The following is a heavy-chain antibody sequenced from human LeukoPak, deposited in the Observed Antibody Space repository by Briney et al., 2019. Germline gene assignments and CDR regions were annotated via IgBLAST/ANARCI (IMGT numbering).Heavy chain of an antibody. J-gene: IGHJ4*02. CDR2: IYGGGST. V-gene: IGHV3-53*04. CDR1: GFTVSSNY. CDR3: ARGGHSGSGSYYFDY. D-gene: IGHD3-10*01. Sequence: GGSLRLSCAASGFTVSSNYMSWVRQAPGKGLEWVSVIYGGGSTYYADSVKGRFTISRHNSKNTLYLQMNSLRAEDTAVYYCARGGHSGSGSYYFDYWGQGTLVTVSS.